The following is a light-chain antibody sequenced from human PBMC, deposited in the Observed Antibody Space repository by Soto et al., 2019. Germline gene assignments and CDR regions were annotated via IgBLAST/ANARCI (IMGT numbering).Light chain of an antibody. CDR2: DAS. J-gene: IGKJ1*01. V-gene: IGKV1-5*01. Sequence: DIQMTQSPSTLSASVGDRVTITCRASESISTWLAWYQQKPGKAPNLLIYDASSLESGVPSRFSGSGSGTEFTLTISSLQADDFATYYCQQYNSYWTFGQGTKV. CDR3: QQYNSYWT. CDR1: ESISTW.